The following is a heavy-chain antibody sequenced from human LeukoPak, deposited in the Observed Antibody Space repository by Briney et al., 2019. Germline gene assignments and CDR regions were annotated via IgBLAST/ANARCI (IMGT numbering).Heavy chain of an antibody. CDR3: ARVGYSSSWSPSDY. V-gene: IGHV3-7*01. J-gene: IGHJ4*02. CDR2: IKDDGSGR. D-gene: IGHD6-13*01. CDR1: GFTFSNYW. Sequence: GGSLRLSCAASGFTFSNYWMSWVRQAPGKGLEWVANIKDDGSGRYYVDSLKGRFTISRDNAKNSLYLQMNSLRAEDTAVYYCARVGYSSSWSPSDYWGQGTLVTVSS.